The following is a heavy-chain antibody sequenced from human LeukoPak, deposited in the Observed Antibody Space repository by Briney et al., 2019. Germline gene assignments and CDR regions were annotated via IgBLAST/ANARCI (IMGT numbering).Heavy chain of an antibody. V-gene: IGHV4-59*08. Sequence: SETLSLTCTVSAGSITGYYWTWIRQPAGKGLEWIGRISDSGRTYYNPSLKSRVTISVDMSKNQFSLQLSSVTAADTAVYYCARQSCSSTSCPHRNVFDIWGQGTMVTVSP. CDR2: ISDSGRT. CDR1: AGSITGYY. D-gene: IGHD2-2*01. CDR3: ARQSCSSTSCPHRNVFDI. J-gene: IGHJ3*02.